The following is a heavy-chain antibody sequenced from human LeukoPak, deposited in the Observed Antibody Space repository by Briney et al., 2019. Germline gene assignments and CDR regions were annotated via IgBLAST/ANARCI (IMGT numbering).Heavy chain of an antibody. CDR3: TTSGSADY. D-gene: IGHD2-15*01. CDR1: GFTFSGSA. Sequence: GGSLRLSCAASGFTFSGSAMHWVRQASGKGLEWVGRIRSKANSYPTAYAASVKGRFTISRDDSKNTAYLQMNSLKTEDTAVYYCTTSGSADYWGQGTLVTVSS. J-gene: IGHJ4*02. V-gene: IGHV3-73*01. CDR2: IRSKANSYPT.